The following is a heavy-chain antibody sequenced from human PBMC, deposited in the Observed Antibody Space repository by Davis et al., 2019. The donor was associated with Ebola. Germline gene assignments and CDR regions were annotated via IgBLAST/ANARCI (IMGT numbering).Heavy chain of an antibody. Sequence: PGGSLRLSCAASGFTFSDYYMSWIRQAPGKGLEWVSYISSSGSTIYYADAVKGRFTISRDNAKNSLYLQMNSLRAEDTAVYYCARAGTGGVLWFRGAYYYYGMDVWGQGTTVTVSS. J-gene: IGHJ6*02. V-gene: IGHV3-11*04. D-gene: IGHD2-8*02. CDR3: ARAGTGGVLWFRGAYYYYGMDV. CDR2: ISSSGSTI. CDR1: GFTFSDYY.